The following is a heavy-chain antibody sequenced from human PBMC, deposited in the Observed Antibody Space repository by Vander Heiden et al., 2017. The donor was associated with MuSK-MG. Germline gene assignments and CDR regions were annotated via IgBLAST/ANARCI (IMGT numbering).Heavy chain of an antibody. V-gene: IGHV1-18*01. J-gene: IGHJ6*03. CDR2: ISAYNGDT. D-gene: IGHD3-3*01. Sequence: QVQLVQSGAEVKKPGASVKVSCKASGYTFTSYGLSWVRQAPGQGLEWMGWISAYNGDTNYAQKLQGRVTMTTDTSTSTAYMELRSLRSDDTAVYYCARDPLGGFWSGYYTYYYYYMDVWGKGTTVTVSS. CDR3: ARDPLGGFWSGYYTYYYYYMDV. CDR1: GYTFTSYG.